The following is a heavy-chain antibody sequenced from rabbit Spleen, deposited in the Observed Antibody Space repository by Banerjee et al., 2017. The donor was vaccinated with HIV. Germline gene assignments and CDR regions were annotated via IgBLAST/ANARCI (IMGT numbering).Heavy chain of an antibody. Sequence: QEQLVESGGGLVQPEGSLTLTCKASGFSFSDRDVMCWVRQAPGKGLEWIACIDSGSSAFTYFASWATGRFTISKTSSTTVTLQMTSLTAADTATYFCARDSGSSFSSYGMDLWGPGTLVTVS. CDR2: IDSGSSAFT. V-gene: IGHV1S45*01. J-gene: IGHJ6*01. CDR3: ARDSGSSFSSYGMDL. D-gene: IGHD8-1*01. CDR1: GFSFSDRDV.